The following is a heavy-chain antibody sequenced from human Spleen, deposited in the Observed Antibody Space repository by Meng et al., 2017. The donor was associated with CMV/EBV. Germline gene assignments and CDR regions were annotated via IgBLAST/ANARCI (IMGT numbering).Heavy chain of an antibody. J-gene: IGHJ6*02. Sequence: ETLSLTCTVSGGSISSYYWSWIRQPPGKGLEWIGYIYYSGSTNYNPSLKSRVTISVDTSKNQFSLKLSSVTAADTAVYYCAGVYDYVWGSYRLSYGMDVWGQGTTVTVSS. V-gene: IGHV4-59*01. CDR3: AGVYDYVWGSYRLSYGMDV. D-gene: IGHD3-16*02. CDR2: IYYSGST. CDR1: GGSISSYY.